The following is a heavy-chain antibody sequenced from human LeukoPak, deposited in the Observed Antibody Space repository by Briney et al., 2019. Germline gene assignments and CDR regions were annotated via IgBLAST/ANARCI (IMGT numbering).Heavy chain of an antibody. CDR3: ARGQKYRNGYTVTELGSGYFAY. J-gene: IGHJ4*02. Sequence: SETLSLTCTVSGGSINNYYWNWIRQTPGKGLEWIGYIYYSGRTNYNPSLKSRATISIDTSKNQFSLTLSSVTTADAAVYYCARGQKYRNGYTVTELGSGYFAYWGQGTLVTVSS. V-gene: IGHV4-59*01. CDR2: IYYSGRT. CDR1: GGSINNYY. D-gene: IGHD5-18*01.